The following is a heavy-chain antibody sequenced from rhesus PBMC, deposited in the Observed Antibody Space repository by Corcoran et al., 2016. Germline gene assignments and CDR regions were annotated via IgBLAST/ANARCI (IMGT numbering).Heavy chain of an antibody. V-gene: IGHV4-160*01. Sequence: QLQLQESGPGLVKPSETLSLTCAVSGGSTSGYWWSWIRQPPGKGLEWIGRIDSSGSTDYNPSLKSRVTISRDTSKNQFSLKLSSVTAADTAVYYCARASPVEGYWGQGVLVTVSS. CDR2: IDSSGST. CDR3: ARASPVEGY. CDR1: GGSTSGYW. J-gene: IGHJ4*01. D-gene: IGHD3-40*01.